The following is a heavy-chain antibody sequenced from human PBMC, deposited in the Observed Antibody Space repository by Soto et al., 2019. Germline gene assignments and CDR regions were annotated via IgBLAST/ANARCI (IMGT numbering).Heavy chain of an antibody. CDR1: GGSISSYY. J-gene: IGHJ4*02. CDR3: ARDASGSGWYNFDY. V-gene: IGHV4-59*01. D-gene: IGHD6-19*01. CDR2: IYYSGST. Sequence: QVQLQESGPGLVKPSETLSLTCTVSGGSISSYYWSWIRQPPGKGLEWIGHIYYSGSTNYNPSLKSRVTISVDMSKNQGSLKLSSVTAADTAVYYCARDASGSGWYNFDYWGQGTLVTVSS.